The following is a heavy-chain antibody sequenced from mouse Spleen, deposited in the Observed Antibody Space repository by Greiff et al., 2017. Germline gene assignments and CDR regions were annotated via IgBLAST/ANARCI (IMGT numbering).Heavy chain of an antibody. V-gene: IGHV3-6*01. D-gene: IGHD2-5*01. CDR2: ISYDGSN. Sequence: VQLQQSGPGLVKPSQSLSLTCSVTGYSITSGYYWNWIRQFPGNKLEWMGYISYDGSNNYNPSLKNRISITRDTSKNQFFLKLNSVTTEDTATYYCARGSNFLYYYAMDYWGQGTSVTVSS. CDR3: ARGSNFLYYYAMDY. J-gene: IGHJ4*01. CDR1: GYSITSGYY.